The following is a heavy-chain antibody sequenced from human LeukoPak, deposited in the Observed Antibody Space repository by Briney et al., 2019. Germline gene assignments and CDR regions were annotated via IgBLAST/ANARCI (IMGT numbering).Heavy chain of an antibody. Sequence: SETLSLTCTVSGGSISSYYWSWIRQPPGKGLEWIGYIYYSGSTNYNPSLKSRVTISVDTSKNQFSLKLSSVTAADTAVYYCARRVLHSSGYCRAEWYFDLWGRGTLVTVSS. J-gene: IGHJ2*01. V-gene: IGHV4-59*08. CDR3: ARRVLHSSGYCRAEWYFDL. D-gene: IGHD3-22*01. CDR2: IYYSGST. CDR1: GGSISSYY.